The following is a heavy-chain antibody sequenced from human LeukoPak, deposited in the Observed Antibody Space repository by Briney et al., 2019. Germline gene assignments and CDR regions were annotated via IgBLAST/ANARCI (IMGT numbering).Heavy chain of an antibody. Sequence: PSETLSLTCAVYGGSFSGYYWSWIRQPPGKGLEWIGEINHSGSTNYNPSLKSRVTISVDTSKNQFSLKLSSVTAADTAVYYCARQRGSYLDYWGQGTLVTVSS. CDR1: GGSFSGYY. D-gene: IGHD1-26*01. CDR3: ARQRGSYLDY. CDR2: INHSGST. J-gene: IGHJ4*02. V-gene: IGHV4-34*01.